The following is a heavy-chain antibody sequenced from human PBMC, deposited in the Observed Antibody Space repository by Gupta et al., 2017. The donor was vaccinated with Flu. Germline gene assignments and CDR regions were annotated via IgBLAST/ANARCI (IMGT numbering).Heavy chain of an antibody. CDR2: ISYSGGRT. D-gene: IGHD1-26*01. CDR3: ARVVSESSYCFDH. V-gene: IGHV3-23*01. J-gene: IGHJ4*02. CDR1: GLSFGDYA. Sequence: EVQLLQSGGGLVQPGGSLRLSCGASGLSFGDYAMGWVRQAPGKGPEWVSGISYSGGRTYDGDAVKGRFTISRDKSQSTLHLQMNNLRPEDTAVYYCARVVSESSYCFDHWGQGTLVTVSS.